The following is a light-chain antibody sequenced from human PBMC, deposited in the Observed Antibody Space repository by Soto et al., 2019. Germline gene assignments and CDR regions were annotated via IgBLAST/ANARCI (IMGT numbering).Light chain of an antibody. CDR2: WAS. J-gene: IGKJ4*01. CDR1: LNIYFRSNNRNY. CDR3: QQYYTTPLT. Sequence: DIVMTQSPDSLRVSLGERATITCPSSLNIYFRSNNRNYLAWYQQKSGQPPKLLIYWASTREPGVPDRFSGSGSGTYFTLTIDNVQPDDVAVYYCQQYYTTPLTFGGGTRVDIK. V-gene: IGKV4-1*01.